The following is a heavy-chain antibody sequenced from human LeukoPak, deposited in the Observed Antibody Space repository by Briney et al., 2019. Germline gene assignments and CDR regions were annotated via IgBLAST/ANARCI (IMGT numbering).Heavy chain of an antibody. D-gene: IGHD6-6*01. CDR1: GGSISSYY. CDR3: ARETRPDNWFDP. J-gene: IGHJ5*02. Sequence: SETLSLTCTVSGGSISSYYWSWIRQPAGKGLEWIGRIYTSGSTYYNPSLKSRVTISVDRSKNQFSLKLSSVTAADTAVYYCARETRPDNWFDPWGQGTLVTVSS. CDR2: IYTSGST. V-gene: IGHV4-4*07.